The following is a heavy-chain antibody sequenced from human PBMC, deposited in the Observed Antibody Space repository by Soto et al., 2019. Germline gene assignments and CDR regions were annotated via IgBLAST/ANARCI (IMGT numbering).Heavy chain of an antibody. V-gene: IGHV2-5*02. CDR1: GFSLSTSEVG. CDR2: IYWDGDN. J-gene: IGHJ4*02. CDR3: ALTGYSSTWHGRTWDY. Sequence: QITLKESGPTLVKPTQTLTLTCTFSGFSLSTSEVGVGWIRQPPGKALEWLALIYWDGDNRYSPSLKTRLTISKDTFKTQVVLTMTNMDPVDTATYYCALTGYSSTWHGRTWDYWGQGTLVTVSS. D-gene: IGHD6-13*01.